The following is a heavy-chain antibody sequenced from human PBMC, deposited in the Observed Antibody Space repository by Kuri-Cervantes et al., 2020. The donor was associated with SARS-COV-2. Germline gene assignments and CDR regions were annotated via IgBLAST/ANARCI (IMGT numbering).Heavy chain of an antibody. CDR3: ARIGELGIPDY. J-gene: IGHJ4*02. D-gene: IGHD7-27*01. V-gene: IGHV3-48*03. CDR2: ISSSGSTI. Sequence: GESLKISCAASGFTFSSYEMNWVRQAPGKGLEWVSYISSSGSTIYYADSVKGRFTISRDNAKNSLYLQMNSLRAEGTAVYYCARIGELGIPDYWGQGTLVTVSS. CDR1: GFTFSSYE.